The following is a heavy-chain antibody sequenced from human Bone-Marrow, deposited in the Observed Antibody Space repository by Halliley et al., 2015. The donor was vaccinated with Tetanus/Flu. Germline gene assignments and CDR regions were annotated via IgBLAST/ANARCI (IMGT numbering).Heavy chain of an antibody. Sequence: VSYIGGSISAIYYADSVKGRCTISRDNAKNSLYLQMNSLRHEGTAIYYCAREDNDFWSGYPLDYWGQGTLVAVSS. CDR2: IGGSISAI. D-gene: IGHD3-3*01. CDR3: AREDNDFWSGYPLDY. V-gene: IGHV3-48*02. J-gene: IGHJ4*02.